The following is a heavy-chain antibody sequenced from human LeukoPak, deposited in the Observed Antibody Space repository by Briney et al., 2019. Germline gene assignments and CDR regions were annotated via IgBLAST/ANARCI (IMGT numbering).Heavy chain of an antibody. V-gene: IGHV3-23*01. Sequence: ETLSLTCTVSSDSISGYYWSWIRQPPGKGLEWVSAISGSGGSTYYADSVKGRFTISRDNSKNTLYLQMNSLRAEDTAVYYCAKDRAEYSSGWYHADYYYYGMDVWGQGTTVTVSS. CDR1: SDSISGYY. D-gene: IGHD6-19*01. CDR3: AKDRAEYSSGWYHADYYYYGMDV. J-gene: IGHJ6*02. CDR2: ISGSGGST.